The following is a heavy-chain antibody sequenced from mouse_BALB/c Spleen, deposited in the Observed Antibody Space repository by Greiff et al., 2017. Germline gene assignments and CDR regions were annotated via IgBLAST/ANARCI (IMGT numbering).Heavy chain of an antibody. J-gene: IGHJ3*01. V-gene: IGHV5-9-4*01. D-gene: IGHD4-1*02. CDR3: ARGEPTGTLAY. Sequence: EVKLMESGGGLVKPGGSLKLSCAASGFTFSSYAMSWVRQSPEKRLEWVAEISSGGSYTYYPDTVTGRFTISRDNAKNTLYLEMSSLRSEDTAMYYCARGEPTGTLAYWGQGTLVTVSA. CDR1: GFTFSSYA. CDR2: ISSGGSYT.